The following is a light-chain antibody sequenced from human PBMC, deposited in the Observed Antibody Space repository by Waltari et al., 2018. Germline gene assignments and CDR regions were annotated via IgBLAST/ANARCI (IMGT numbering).Light chain of an antibody. V-gene: IGLV2-14*01. CDR1: SNDVGGSNS. CDR3: SSQSSNDVVL. CDR2: DVS. J-gene: IGLJ2*01. Sequence: QSALTQPASLSGSPGQSVTTLSAGPSNDVGGSNSVSWYQEHPGQAPRVIIYDVSDRPSGVSDRFSGSKSGNTASLTISGLQAEDEADYYCSSQSSNDVVLFGGGTKLTVL.